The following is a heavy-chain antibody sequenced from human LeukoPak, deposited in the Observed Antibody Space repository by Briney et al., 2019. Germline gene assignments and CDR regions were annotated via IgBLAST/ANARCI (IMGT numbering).Heavy chain of an antibody. CDR1: GGSISSYY. CDR2: IYYSGST. Sequence: SETLSLTCTVSGGSISSYYWSWILQPPGKGLEWIGYIYYSGSTNYNPSHKSRVAISVDTSKNQFSLKLSSVTAADTAVYYCASFGSLNAFDIWGQGTMVTVSS. V-gene: IGHV4-59*01. D-gene: IGHD2-15*01. J-gene: IGHJ3*02. CDR3: ASFGSLNAFDI.